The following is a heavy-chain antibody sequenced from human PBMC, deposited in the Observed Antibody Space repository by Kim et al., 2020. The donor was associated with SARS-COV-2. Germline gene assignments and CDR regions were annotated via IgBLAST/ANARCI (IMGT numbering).Heavy chain of an antibody. D-gene: IGHD1-1*01. V-gene: IGHV5-51*01. CDR3: ARRGASVYKYFDL. Sequence: SSPSFQGQVTISVDKSTSTAYLQWTSLKASDTAIYYCARRGASVYKYFDLWGRGTRITVSS. J-gene: IGHJ2*01.